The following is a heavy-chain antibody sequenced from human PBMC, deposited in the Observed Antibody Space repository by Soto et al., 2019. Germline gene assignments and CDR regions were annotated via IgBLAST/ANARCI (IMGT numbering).Heavy chain of an antibody. CDR2: ISSSSSYI. CDR1: GFTFSIYT. V-gene: IGHV3-21*01. J-gene: IGHJ4*02. CDR3: ARAHPALIPY. D-gene: IGHD3-16*01. Sequence: RGSLLVPCVPSGFTFSIYTMNWVRQAPGKGLDWVSSISSSSSYIYYADSVNGRFTISRDNAKNSLYLQMNSLRAEDTSVYYCARAHPALIPYWGQGTMVTVSS.